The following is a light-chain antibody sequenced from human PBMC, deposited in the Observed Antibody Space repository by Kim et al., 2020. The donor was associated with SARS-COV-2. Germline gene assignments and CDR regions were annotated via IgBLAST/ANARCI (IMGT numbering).Light chain of an antibody. Sequence: LTQPASVSGSPGQSFTISCTGTSSDVGGYNYVSWYQQHPGKAPKLMIYDVSNRPSGVSNRFSGSKSGNTASLTISGLQAEDEADYYCSSYTSSSTRVFGTGTKVTVL. V-gene: IGLV2-14*03. CDR2: DVS. J-gene: IGLJ1*01. CDR3: SSYTSSSTRV. CDR1: SSDVGGYNY.